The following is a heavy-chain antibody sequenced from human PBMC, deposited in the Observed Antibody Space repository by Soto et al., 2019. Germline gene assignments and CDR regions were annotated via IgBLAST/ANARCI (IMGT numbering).Heavy chain of an antibody. CDR1: GDSINNYY. D-gene: IGHD1-1*01. J-gene: IGHJ4*02. CDR3: ARGGTRSADLPTY. CDR2: IYSSGSA. V-gene: IGHV4-4*07. Sequence: VRLQESGPGLVEPSETLSLTCSVSGDSINNYYWSWIRQPAGKGLEWIGRIYSSGSANYNPSLKTRGNMSVDTSTNQVFLSVTSVPAAYTAVYFCARGGTRSADLPTYWGQGIQVIVSS.